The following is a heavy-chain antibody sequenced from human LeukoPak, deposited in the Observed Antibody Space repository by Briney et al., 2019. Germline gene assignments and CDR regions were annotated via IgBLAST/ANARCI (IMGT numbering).Heavy chain of an antibody. CDR2: ISYDGSNK. D-gene: IGHD1-26*01. CDR1: GFTFSSYA. Sequence: GRSLRLSCAASGFTFSSYAMHWVRQAPGKGLEWVAVISYDGSNKYYAESVKGRFTISRDNSKNTLYLQMNSLRAEDTAVYYCARGVRTAPRRLVGDVWGQGTTVTVSS. J-gene: IGHJ6*02. V-gene: IGHV3-30-3*01. CDR3: ARGVRTAPRRLVGDV.